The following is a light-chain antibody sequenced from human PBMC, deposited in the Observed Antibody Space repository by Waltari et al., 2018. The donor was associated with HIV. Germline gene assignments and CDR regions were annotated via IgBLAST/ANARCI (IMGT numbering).Light chain of an antibody. CDR3: SSYTSNTTVV. CDR1: NNDIGGYHY. J-gene: IGLJ2*01. CDR2: EVS. Sequence: QSALTQPASVSGSPGQSVTISCIDTNNDIGGYHYVSWYQQHADNAPKLLIYEVSNRPSGVSHRFSGSRSGNTASLTVSGLRAEDEADYYCSSYTSNTTVVFGGGTKLTVL. V-gene: IGLV2-14*03.